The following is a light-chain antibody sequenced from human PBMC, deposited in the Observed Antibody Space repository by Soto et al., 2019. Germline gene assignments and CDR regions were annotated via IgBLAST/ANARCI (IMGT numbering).Light chain of an antibody. CDR3: AAWDASLSAWV. Sequence: QSVLTQPPSTSGTPGQRVTISCSGRTSNTEINSVYWYQQLPGTAPKLLIYRDGQRPSGVPDRFSGAKSATSASLAIRGLRSEDEADYYCAAWDASLSAWVFGGGTKLTVL. CDR1: TSNTEINS. CDR2: RDG. V-gene: IGLV1-47*01. J-gene: IGLJ3*02.